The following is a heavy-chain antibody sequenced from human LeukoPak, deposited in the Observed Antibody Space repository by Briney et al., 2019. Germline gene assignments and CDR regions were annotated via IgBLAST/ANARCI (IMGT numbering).Heavy chain of an antibody. CDR2: IYPGDSDT. Sequence: GESLKISCKGSGNSFTTYCIGWVRQMPGRGLEWMGIIYPGDSDTRYSPSFQGQVTISADKSISTAYLQWSSLKASDTAMYYCARRATMVRGIINPSDYWGQGTLVTVSS. D-gene: IGHD3-10*01. CDR3: ARRATMVRGIINPSDY. V-gene: IGHV5-51*01. J-gene: IGHJ4*02. CDR1: GNSFTTYC.